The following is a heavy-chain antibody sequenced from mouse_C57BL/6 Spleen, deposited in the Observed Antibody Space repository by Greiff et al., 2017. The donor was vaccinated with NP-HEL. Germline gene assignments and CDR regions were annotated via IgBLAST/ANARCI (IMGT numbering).Heavy chain of an antibody. D-gene: IGHD1-1*01. CDR3: ARGGYYYGSSYYFDY. CDR1: GYTFTSYW. Sequence: VQLQQPGAELVRPGTSVKLSCKASGYTFTSYWMHWVKQRPGQGLEWIGVIDPSDSYTNYNQKFKGKATLTVDTSSSTAYMQLSSLTSEDSAVYYCARGGYYYGSSYYFDYWGQGTTLTVSS. CDR2: IDPSDSYT. J-gene: IGHJ2*01. V-gene: IGHV1-59*01.